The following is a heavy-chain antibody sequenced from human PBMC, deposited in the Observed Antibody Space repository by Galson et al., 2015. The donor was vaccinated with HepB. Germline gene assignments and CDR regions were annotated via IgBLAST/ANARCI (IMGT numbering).Heavy chain of an antibody. D-gene: IGHD2-2*01. CDR3: ARDTRRYQLLGRYYYYGMDV. Sequence: SVKVSCKASGYTFTSYGISWVRQAPGQGLEWMGWISAYNGNTNYAQKLQGRVTMTTDTSTSTAYMELRSLRSDDTAVYYCARDTRRYQLLGRYYYYGMDVWGQGTTVTVSS. CDR2: ISAYNGNT. CDR1: GYTFTSYG. V-gene: IGHV1-18*04. J-gene: IGHJ6*02.